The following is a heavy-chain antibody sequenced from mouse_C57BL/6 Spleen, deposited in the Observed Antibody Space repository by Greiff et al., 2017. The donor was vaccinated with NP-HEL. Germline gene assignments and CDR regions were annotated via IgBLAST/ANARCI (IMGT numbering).Heavy chain of an antibody. D-gene: IGHD2-4*01. CDR3: ARGGYDHDLFAY. V-gene: IGHV1-59*01. J-gene: IGHJ3*01. CDR1: GYTFTSYW. Sequence: VQLQQPGAELVRPGTSVKLSCKASGYTFTSYWMHWVKQRPGQGLEWIGVIGPSDSYTNYNQKLKGKATLTVDTSSSPAYMQLSSLTSEDSAVYSCARGGYDHDLFAYWGQGTLVTVSA. CDR2: IGPSDSYT.